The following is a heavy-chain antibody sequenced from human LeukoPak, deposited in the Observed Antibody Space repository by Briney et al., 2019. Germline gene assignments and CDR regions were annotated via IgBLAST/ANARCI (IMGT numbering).Heavy chain of an antibody. CDR2: IYYSGST. CDR3: ARLGCSGHCCFSAWNDY. Sequence: SETLSHICTFSGGSSSVSTYYWSWIRQPPGTGLEWIGPIYYSGSTFYSPSLKSRDTIPVATSKNQFSLTLSSVTAADTAVYYSARLGCSGHCCFSAWNDYWGQGILVTVSS. D-gene: IGHD2-15*01. V-gene: IGHV4-39*01. J-gene: IGHJ4*02. CDR1: GGSSSVSTYY.